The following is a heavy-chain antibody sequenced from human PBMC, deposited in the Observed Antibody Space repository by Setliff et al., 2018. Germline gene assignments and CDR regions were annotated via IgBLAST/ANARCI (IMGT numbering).Heavy chain of an antibody. CDR2: INPNSGGT. V-gene: IGHV1-2*02. CDR3: ARERALLRYFDWSSYYYYYGMDV. J-gene: IGHJ6*02. CDR1: GYTFTSYG. D-gene: IGHD3-9*01. Sequence: ASVKVSCKASGYTFTSYGISWVRQAPGQGLEWMGWINPNSGGTNYAQKFQGRVTMTRDTSISTAYMELSRLRSDDTAVYYCARERALLRYFDWSSYYYYYGMDVWGQGTTVTVSS.